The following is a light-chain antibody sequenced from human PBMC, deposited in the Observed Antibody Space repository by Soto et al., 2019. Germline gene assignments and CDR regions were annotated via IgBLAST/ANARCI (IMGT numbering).Light chain of an antibody. CDR2: SDN. CDR3: AAWDDSLRGRV. J-gene: IGLJ2*01. Sequence: QSVLPQPPSASGTPGQRVTISCSGSSSNIGSNPVSWYQQLPGTAPKSLIYSDNQRPSGVPDRISGSRSGTSASLAISGLQSEDEAEYYCAAWDDSLRGRVFGGGTKLPVL. CDR1: SSNIGSNP. V-gene: IGLV1-44*01.